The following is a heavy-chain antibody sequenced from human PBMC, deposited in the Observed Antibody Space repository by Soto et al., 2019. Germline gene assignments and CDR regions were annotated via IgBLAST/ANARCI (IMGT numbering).Heavy chain of an antibody. CDR2: ISTSISYI. CDR3: ARRAMYSSSWYVTDY. J-gene: IGHJ4*02. D-gene: IGHD6-13*01. CDR1: GFTFSTYS. V-gene: IGHV3-21*01. Sequence: PGGSLRLSCAASGFTFSTYSMNWVRQAPGKGLEWVSSISTSISYIYYADSVKGRFTISRDNAKNSLYLQMSSLRAEDTAVHYCARRAMYSSSWYVTDYWGQGTLVTVSS.